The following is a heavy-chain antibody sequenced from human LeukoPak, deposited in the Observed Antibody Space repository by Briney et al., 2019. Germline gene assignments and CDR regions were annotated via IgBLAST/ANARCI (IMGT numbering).Heavy chain of an antibody. CDR2: FSSSGSTI. V-gene: IGHV3-11*04. CDR1: GFTFSDYY. CDR3: ARAAYYDILTGYSSFDY. Sequence: SGGSLRLSCAASGFTFSDYYMSWIRQAPWKGLEWVSYFSSSGSTIYYADSVKGRFTISRDNAKNSLYLQMNSLRAEDTAVYYCARAAYYDILTGYSSFDYWGQGTLVTVSS. D-gene: IGHD3-9*01. J-gene: IGHJ4*02.